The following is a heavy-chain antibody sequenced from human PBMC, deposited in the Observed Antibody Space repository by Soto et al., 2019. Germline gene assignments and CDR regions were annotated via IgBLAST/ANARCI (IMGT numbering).Heavy chain of an antibody. Sequence: QVHLVQSGAEVKKPGSSVKVSCKAPGGTFSNHAINWVRQAPGQGLEWMGRIIPIFSTTNYAQKFQGRVTMTADESTITAYLELSSLKQDDTAVYYCAREVAADGTFREDVFDILGSGDIGHRLF. D-gene: IGHD6-13*01. V-gene: IGHV1-69*12. CDR2: IIPIFSTT. CDR3: AREVAADGTFREDVFDI. CDR1: GGTFSNHA. J-gene: IGHJ3*02.